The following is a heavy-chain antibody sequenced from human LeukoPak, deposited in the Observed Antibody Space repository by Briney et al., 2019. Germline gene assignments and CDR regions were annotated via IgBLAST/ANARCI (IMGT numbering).Heavy chain of an antibody. CDR2: IHYTGRT. V-gene: IGHV4-59*08. CDR1: GDSISSYF. J-gene: IGHJ5*02. D-gene: IGHD3-3*02. CDR3: ARRVIESAVISERNWFDP. Sequence: SETLSLTCTVSGDSISSYFWSWIRQPPGKGLEWIGSIHYTGRTNYNPSLKSRVTISVDTTTNQFSLKLSYVTAADTAVYYCARRVIESAVISERNWFDPWGQGTLVTVSS.